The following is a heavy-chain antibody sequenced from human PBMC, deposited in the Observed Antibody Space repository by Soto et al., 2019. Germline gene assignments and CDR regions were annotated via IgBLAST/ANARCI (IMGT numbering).Heavy chain of an antibody. CDR3: ARDPNDSSAYHHYYYGMDV. J-gene: IGHJ6*02. Sequence: ASVKLSCKESGYTFTSCGRRWVRQATGQRLEWTGWINAGNGNTKYSEKFQGRVTITRDTSASTAYLELSSLRSEDTAVYYCARDPNDSSAYHHYYYGMDVWGQGTTVTVSS. D-gene: IGHD3-22*01. V-gene: IGHV1-3*01. CDR1: GYTFTSCG. CDR2: INAGNGNT.